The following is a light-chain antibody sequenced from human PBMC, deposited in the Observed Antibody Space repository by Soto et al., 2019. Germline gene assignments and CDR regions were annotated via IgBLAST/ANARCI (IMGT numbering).Light chain of an antibody. V-gene: IGLV2-14*01. Sequence: QSVLTQPASVSGSPGQSITISCTGTSSDVGNYKYVSWYQQHPGKASKLMIYEVSNRPSGVSNRFSGSKSGNTASLTISGLQAEDETDYYCFSYTSSGTYVFGTGTKVNV. J-gene: IGLJ1*01. CDR2: EVS. CDR3: FSYTSSGTYV. CDR1: SSDVGNYKY.